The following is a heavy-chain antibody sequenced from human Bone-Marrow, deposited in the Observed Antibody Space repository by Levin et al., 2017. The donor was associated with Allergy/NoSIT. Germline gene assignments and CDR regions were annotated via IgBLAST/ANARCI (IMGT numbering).Heavy chain of an antibody. D-gene: IGHD6-13*01. CDR2: IRSKANSYAT. CDR1: GFTFSGSA. CDR3: TSLAGYSSSWPINDAFDI. J-gene: IGHJ3*02. Sequence: GESLKISCAASGFTFSGSAMHWVRQASGKGLEWVGRIRSKANSYATAYAASVKGRFTISRDDSKNTAYLQMNSLKTEDTAVYYCTSLAGYSSSWPINDAFDIWGQGTMVTVSS. V-gene: IGHV3-73*01.